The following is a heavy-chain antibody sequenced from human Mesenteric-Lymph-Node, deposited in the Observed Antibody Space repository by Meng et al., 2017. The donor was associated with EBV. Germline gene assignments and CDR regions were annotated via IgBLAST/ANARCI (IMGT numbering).Heavy chain of an antibody. V-gene: IGHV1-8*01. Sequence: HVQLVQSGAEVKTPRASVEGSCKAYGYTFTSYDIHWVRQATGQVLEWMGWMNPNSGNTGYAQKFQGRVTMTRNTSISTAYMELSSLRSEDTAVYYCARDSSGYSDYWGQGTLVTVSS. CDR1: GYTFTSYD. D-gene: IGHD3-22*01. CDR3: ARDSSGYSDY. CDR2: MNPNSGNT. J-gene: IGHJ4*02.